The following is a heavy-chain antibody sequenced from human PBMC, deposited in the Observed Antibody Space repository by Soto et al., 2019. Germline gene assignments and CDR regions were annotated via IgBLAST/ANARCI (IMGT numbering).Heavy chain of an antibody. CDR1: GGSISSSSYY. J-gene: IGHJ4*02. D-gene: IGHD2-15*01. CDR2: IYYSGST. V-gene: IGHV4-39*01. CDR3: ARHGVEDCSGGSCLPLPFDY. Sequence: QLQLQESGPGLVKPSETLSLTCTVSGGSISSSSYYWGWIRQPPGKGLEWIGSIYYSGSTYYNPSLKSRVTISVDTSRSQFSLKLSSVTAADTAVYYCARHGVEDCSGGSCLPLPFDYWGQGTLVTVSS.